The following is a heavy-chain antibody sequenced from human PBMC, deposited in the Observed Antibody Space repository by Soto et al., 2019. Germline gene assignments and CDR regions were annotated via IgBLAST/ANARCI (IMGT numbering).Heavy chain of an antibody. CDR2: IYDSGST. V-gene: IGHV4-30-2*01. D-gene: IGHD6-19*01. Sequence: SETLSLTCTVSGDSISRGGYSWTWIRQPPGKAPEWIGNIYDSGSTSYNPSLKSRVTMSVDRSTNQFSLKLTSVTAADTAVYFCARGCSSYYDYGMDVWGQGTPVTVSS. J-gene: IGHJ6*02. CDR3: ARGCSSYYDYGMDV. CDR1: GDSISRGGYS.